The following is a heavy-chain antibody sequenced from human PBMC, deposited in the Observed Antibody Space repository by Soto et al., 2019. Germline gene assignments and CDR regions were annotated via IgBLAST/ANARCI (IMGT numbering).Heavy chain of an antibody. CDR1: GYSFITHG. J-gene: IGHJ6*04. CDR2: INPYTGNT. CDR3: ARSPRISRSGDV. D-gene: IGHD4-17*01. Sequence: QVEMVQSGAEVKKPGASVNVSCKTSGYSFITHGISWVRQAPVQGLKWMGWINPYTGNTNYAQSLQGRVTMTTDRSTSTAYMELRRLTSDDTALYYCARSPRISRSGDVWGKGTAVTVSS. V-gene: IGHV1-18*01.